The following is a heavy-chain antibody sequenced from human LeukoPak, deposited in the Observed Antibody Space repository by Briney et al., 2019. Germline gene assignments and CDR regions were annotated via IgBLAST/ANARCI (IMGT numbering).Heavy chain of an antibody. CDR1: GFIFSNYA. CDR2: ILDSGATA. CDR3: AKGSRSSGHYSDY. Sequence: GGSLRLSCATSGFIFSNYAMNWVRQTPGKGLEWVSAILDSGATASYADSVKGRFTISRDNSNNTLYLQMNSLRAEDTAVYYCAKGSRSSGHYSDYWGQGTLVTVSS. V-gene: IGHV3-23*01. J-gene: IGHJ4*02. D-gene: IGHD3-22*01.